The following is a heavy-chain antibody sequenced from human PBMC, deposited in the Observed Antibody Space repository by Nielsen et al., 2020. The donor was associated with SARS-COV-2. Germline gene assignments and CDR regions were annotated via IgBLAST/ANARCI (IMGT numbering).Heavy chain of an antibody. Sequence: ETLSLTCAASGFTFSGSTMHWVRQASGKGLEWVGHIRSKANSYATAYAASVKGRFTISRDDSKNTAYLQMNSLKTENTAVYYCSNASSWFDPWGQGTLVTVSS. CDR3: SNASSWFDP. J-gene: IGHJ5*02. CDR2: IRSKANSYAT. V-gene: IGHV3-73*01. CDR1: GFTFSGST.